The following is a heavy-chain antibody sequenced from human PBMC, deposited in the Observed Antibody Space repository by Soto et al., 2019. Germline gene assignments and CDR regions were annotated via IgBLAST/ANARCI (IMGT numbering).Heavy chain of an antibody. CDR3: ARDRGLLWGRFDP. CDR2: IYYSGST. Sequence: SETLSLTCTVSGGSISSGGYYWSWIGQHPGKGLEWIGYIYYSGSTYYNPSLKSRVTISVDTSKNQFSLKLSSVTAADTAVYYCARDRGLLWGRFDPWGQGTLVTVSS. D-gene: IGHD3-10*01. J-gene: IGHJ5*02. V-gene: IGHV4-31*03. CDR1: GGSISSGGYY.